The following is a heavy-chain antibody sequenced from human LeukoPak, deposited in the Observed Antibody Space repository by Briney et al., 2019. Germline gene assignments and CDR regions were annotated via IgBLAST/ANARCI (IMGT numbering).Heavy chain of an antibody. CDR1: GASISSSRYY. J-gene: IGHJ4*02. D-gene: IGHD6-6*01. Sequence: PSETLSLTCSVSGASISSSRYYWGWIRQPPGRGLEWIATIYYSRSTYYNPSLTSRVTISVAPSKNQLSLKVSSVTAADTAVYYCARHYRSGRIAARTDFDYLGQGALVTVSS. V-gene: IGHV4-39*01. CDR3: ARHYRSGRIAARTDFDY. CDR2: IYYSRST.